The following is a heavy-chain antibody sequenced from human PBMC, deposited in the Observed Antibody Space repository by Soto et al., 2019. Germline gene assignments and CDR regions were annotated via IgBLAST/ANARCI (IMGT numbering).Heavy chain of an antibody. Sequence: QVQLVQSGAEVKKPGASVKVSCKASGYTFTNFGISWVRQAPGQGLEWMGWISADSGNTNYAQKFRSRATMTTNTSSSTAYMELRRCRSDDTAVYYCASGGTPFDSWGQGTLVTVSP. V-gene: IGHV1-18*01. J-gene: IGHJ4*02. D-gene: IGHD2-15*01. CDR2: ISADSGNT. CDR1: GYTFTNFG. CDR3: ASGGTPFDS.